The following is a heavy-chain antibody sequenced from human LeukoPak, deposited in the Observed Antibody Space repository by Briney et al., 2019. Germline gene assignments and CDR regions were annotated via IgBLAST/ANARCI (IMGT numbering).Heavy chain of an antibody. CDR1: GFPFSNAW. V-gene: IGHV3-15*01. CDR3: STVSPYYGSGTTSPDS. CDR2: IKSKADGGKT. D-gene: IGHD3-10*01. J-gene: IGHJ4*02. Sequence: GGSLRLSCAASGFPFSNAWMSWVRQAPGKGLEWVGRIKSKADGGKTDYAAPVQGRFSISRDDSENTLYLQMNGLNTEDTAVYYCSTVSPYYGSGTTSPDSWGQGTLVVVSS.